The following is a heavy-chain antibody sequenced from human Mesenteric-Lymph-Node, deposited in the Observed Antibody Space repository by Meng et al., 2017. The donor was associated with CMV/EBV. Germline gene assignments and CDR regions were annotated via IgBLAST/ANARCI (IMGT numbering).Heavy chain of an antibody. V-gene: IGHV3-15*01. CDR1: GLASGNAW. D-gene: IGHD5-24*01. J-gene: IGHJ3*02. CDR2: IKSKIDGGTT. CDR3: TTEDVVREFEKDAFDI. Sequence: GESLKISCAASGLASGNAWMNWVRQTPGKGLEWVGRIKSKIDGGTTDYAAPVKGRFSISRDDSKNALYLRMNSLKTEDTAVYYCTTEDVVREFEKDAFDIWGQGTVVTVSS.